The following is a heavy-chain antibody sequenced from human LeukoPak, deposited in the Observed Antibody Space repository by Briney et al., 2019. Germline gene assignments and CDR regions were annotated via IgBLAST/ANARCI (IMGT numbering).Heavy chain of an antibody. Sequence: GGSLRLSCAASGFTFSSYWMHWVRQAPGKGLVWVSRINSDGSSTSYADSVKGRFTVSRDNAKNSLYLQMNSLRAEDTAVYYCARLYCSSTSCRTNPWGQGTLVTVSP. CDR1: GFTFSSYW. J-gene: IGHJ5*02. CDR3: ARLYCSSTSCRTNP. D-gene: IGHD2-2*01. V-gene: IGHV3-74*01. CDR2: INSDGSST.